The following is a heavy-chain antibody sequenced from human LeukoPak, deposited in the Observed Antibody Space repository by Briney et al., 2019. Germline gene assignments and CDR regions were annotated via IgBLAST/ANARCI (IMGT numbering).Heavy chain of an antibody. V-gene: IGHV4-34*01. CDR1: GGSFGGYY. CDR3: AREKTMVRGVIQYYFDY. D-gene: IGHD3-10*01. J-gene: IGHJ4*02. CDR2: IYHSGST. Sequence: SETLSLTCDVSGGSFGGYYWSWIRQPPGKGLEWIGSIYHSGSTYYNPSLKSRVTISVDTSKNQFSLKLSSVTAADTAVYYCAREKTMVRGVIQYYFDYWGQGTLVTVSS.